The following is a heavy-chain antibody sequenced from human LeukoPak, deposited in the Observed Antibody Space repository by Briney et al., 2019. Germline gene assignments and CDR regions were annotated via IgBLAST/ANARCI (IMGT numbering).Heavy chain of an antibody. CDR1: GFSFSTSG. Sequence: PGRSLRLSCEASGFSFSTSGVHWVRQAPGKALEGMAVISKDGRKNHYADSVKRRFTISRDNSKSTLFLQMNSLRPEDTAIYYCARDLLNYGSAYYDVGIFDSWGQGTLVTVSS. CDR3: ARDLLNYGSAYYDVGIFDS. CDR2: ISKDGRKN. J-gene: IGHJ4*02. V-gene: IGHV3-30*04. D-gene: IGHD3-10*01.